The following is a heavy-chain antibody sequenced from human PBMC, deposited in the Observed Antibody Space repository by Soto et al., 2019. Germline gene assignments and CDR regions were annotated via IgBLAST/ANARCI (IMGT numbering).Heavy chain of an antibody. J-gene: IGHJ4*02. Sequence: EVQLVESGGGLVQPGGSLRLSCAASGFTFSSYDMHWVRQATGKGLEWVSAIGTAGDTYYPGSVKGRFTISRENAKNSLYLQMNSLRAGDTAVYYCARGNSGYDSYYFDYWGQGTLVTVSS. V-gene: IGHV3-13*01. CDR2: IGTAGDT. CDR1: GFTFSSYD. D-gene: IGHD5-12*01. CDR3: ARGNSGYDSYYFDY.